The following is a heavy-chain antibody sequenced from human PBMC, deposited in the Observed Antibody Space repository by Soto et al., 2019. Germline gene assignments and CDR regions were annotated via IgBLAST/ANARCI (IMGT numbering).Heavy chain of an antibody. J-gene: IGHJ5*02. Sequence: ASVKVSCKASGYTFTSYDINWVRQATGQGLEWMGWMNPNSGNTGYAQKFQGRVTMTRNTSISTAYMELSSLRSEDTAVYYCARNRAVLAARFRRGNWFDPWGQGTLVTVSS. D-gene: IGHD6-6*01. CDR3: ARNRAVLAARFRRGNWFDP. CDR2: MNPNSGNT. V-gene: IGHV1-8*01. CDR1: GYTFTSYD.